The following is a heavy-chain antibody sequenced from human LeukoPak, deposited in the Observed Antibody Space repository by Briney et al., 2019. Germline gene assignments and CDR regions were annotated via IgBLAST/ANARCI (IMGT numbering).Heavy chain of an antibody. D-gene: IGHD6-13*01. CDR3: ARCESSSWSYYYYYYMDV. V-gene: IGHV4-38-2*02. CDR2: IYHSGST. J-gene: IGHJ6*03. CDR1: GYSISSGYY. Sequence: SETLSLTCTVSGYSISSGYYWGWIRQPPGKGLEWIGSIYHSGSTNYNPSLKSRVTISVDTSKNQFSLKLSSVTAADTAVYYCARCESSSWSYYYYYYMDVWGKGTTVTVSS.